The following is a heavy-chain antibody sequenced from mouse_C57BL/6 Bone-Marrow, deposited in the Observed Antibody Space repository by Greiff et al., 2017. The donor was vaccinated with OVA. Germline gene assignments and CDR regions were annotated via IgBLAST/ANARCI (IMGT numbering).Heavy chain of an antibody. D-gene: IGHD2-3*01. CDR1: GYAFTNYL. J-gene: IGHJ3*01. CDR2: INPGSGGT. V-gene: IGHV1-54*01. Sequence: QVQPKQSGAELVRPGTSVKVSCKASGYAFTNYLIEWVKQRPGQGLEWIGVINPGSGGTNYNEKFKGKATLTADKSSSTAYMQLSSLTSEDSAVYFCARGGFYDGYPSWFAYWGQGTLVTVSA. CDR3: ARGGFYDGYPSWFAY.